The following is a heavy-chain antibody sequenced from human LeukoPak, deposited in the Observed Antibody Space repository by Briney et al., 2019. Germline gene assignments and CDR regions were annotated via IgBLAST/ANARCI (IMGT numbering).Heavy chain of an antibody. Sequence: SGGSLRLSCAASGFTFSSYSMNWVRQAPGKGLEWVSSISSSSSYIYYADSVKGRFTISRDNAKNPLYLQMNSLRAEDTAVYYCARDGPDYYDSSGYYDRSDRTNGMDVWGQGTTVTVSS. CDR1: GFTFSSYS. CDR2: ISSSSSYI. J-gene: IGHJ6*02. D-gene: IGHD3-22*01. CDR3: ARDGPDYYDSSGYYDRSDRTNGMDV. V-gene: IGHV3-21*01.